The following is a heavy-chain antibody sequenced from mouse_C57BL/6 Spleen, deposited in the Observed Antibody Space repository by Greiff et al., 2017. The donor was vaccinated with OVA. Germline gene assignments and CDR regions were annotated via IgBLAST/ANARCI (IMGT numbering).Heavy chain of an antibody. CDR3: ARRGFLNAMDY. CDR2: IYPGDGDT. CDR1: GYAFSSYW. Sequence: QVQLQQSGAELVKPGASVKISCKASGYAFSSYWMNWVKQRPGKGLEWIGQIYPGDGDTNYNGKFKGKATLTADKSSSTAYMQLSSLTSEDSAVYFCARRGFLNAMDYWGQGTSVTVSS. V-gene: IGHV1-80*01. J-gene: IGHJ4*01.